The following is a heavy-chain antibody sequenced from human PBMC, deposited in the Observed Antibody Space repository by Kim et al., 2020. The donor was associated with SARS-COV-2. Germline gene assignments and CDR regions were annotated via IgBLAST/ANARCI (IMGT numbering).Heavy chain of an antibody. CDR3: ARLVNYTSGSYAPF. V-gene: IGHV5-51*01. Sequence: GESLKISCKGSGYSFSNYWIGWVRQMPGKGLEWMGIIYPADSDTRYSPSFQGQVTISVDKSISTAYVQWSSLKASDTAMYYCARLVNYTSGSYAPFWGQGTLVTVSS. CDR1: GYSFSNYW. D-gene: IGHD3-10*01. CDR2: IYPADSDT. J-gene: IGHJ4*02.